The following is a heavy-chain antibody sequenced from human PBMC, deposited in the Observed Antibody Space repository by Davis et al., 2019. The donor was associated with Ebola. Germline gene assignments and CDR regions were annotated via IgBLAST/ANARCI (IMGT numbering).Heavy chain of an antibody. Sequence: PGGSLRLSCAASGFTFSSYSMNWVRQAPGKGLEWVSSISCSSSYIYYADSVKGRFTISRDNAKNSLYLQMNSLRAEDTAVYYCTRGSSSGWYWNYWGQGTLVTVSS. D-gene: IGHD6-19*01. J-gene: IGHJ4*02. CDR3: TRGSSSGWYWNY. V-gene: IGHV3-21*01. CDR2: ISCSSSYI. CDR1: GFTFSSYS.